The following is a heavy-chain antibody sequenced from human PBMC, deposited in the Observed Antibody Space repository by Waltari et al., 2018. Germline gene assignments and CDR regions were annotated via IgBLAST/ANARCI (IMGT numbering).Heavy chain of an antibody. Sequence: EVQLLESGGTLVQPGGSLRLSCAAFGFTFGSYAMTWVRQAPGKGLEWVSGISAGGTTYYAESVKGRFTISRDNSKNTLYLQMNSLRVEDTAVYYCVKDMGYHSSSLDYWGQGTLVTVSS. J-gene: IGHJ4*02. V-gene: IGHV3-23*01. CDR1: GFTFGSYA. D-gene: IGHD6-6*01. CDR2: ISAGGTT. CDR3: VKDMGYHSSSLDY.